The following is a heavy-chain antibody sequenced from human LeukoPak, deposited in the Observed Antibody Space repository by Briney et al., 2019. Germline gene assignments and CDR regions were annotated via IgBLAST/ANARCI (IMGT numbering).Heavy chain of an antibody. CDR1: GGSISGSSYY. CDR3: ARSSPQRLIAARRFDY. Sequence: SETLSLTCTVSGGSISGSSYYWGWIRQPPGKGLEWIGEINHSGSTNYNPSLKSRVTISVDTSKNQFSLKLSSVTAADTAVYYCARSSPQRLIAARRFDYWGQGTLVTVSS. V-gene: IGHV4-39*07. CDR2: INHSGST. J-gene: IGHJ4*02. D-gene: IGHD6-6*01.